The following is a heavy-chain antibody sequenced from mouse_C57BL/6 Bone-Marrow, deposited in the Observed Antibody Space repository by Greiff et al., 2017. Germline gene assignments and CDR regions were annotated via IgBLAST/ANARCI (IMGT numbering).Heavy chain of an antibody. CDR1: GFTFSNYW. CDR3: TVEHRGYWYFDV. J-gene: IGHJ1*03. V-gene: IGHV6-3*01. Sequence: EVQRVESGGGLVQPGGSMKLSCVASGFTFSNYWMNWVRQSPEKGLEWVAQIRLKSDNYATHYAESVKGRFTISRDDSKSSVYLQMNNLRAEDTGIYYCTVEHRGYWYFDVWGTGTTVTVSS. CDR2: IRLKSDNYAT.